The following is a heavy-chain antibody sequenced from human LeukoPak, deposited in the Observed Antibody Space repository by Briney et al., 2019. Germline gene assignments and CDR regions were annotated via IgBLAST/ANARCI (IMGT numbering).Heavy chain of an antibody. CDR1: GGSISSGDYY. CDR2: INHSGST. Sequence: SQTLSLTCTVSGGSISSGDYYWSWIRQPPGKGLEWIGEINHSGSTNYNPSLKSRVTISVDTSKNQFSLKLSSVTAADTAVYYCARGLVAAAGHNWFDPWGQGTLVTVSS. D-gene: IGHD6-13*01. J-gene: IGHJ5*02. CDR3: ARGLVAAAGHNWFDP. V-gene: IGHV4-30-4*01.